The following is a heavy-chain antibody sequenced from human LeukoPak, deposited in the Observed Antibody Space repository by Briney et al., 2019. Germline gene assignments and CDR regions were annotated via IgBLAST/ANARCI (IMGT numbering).Heavy chain of an antibody. D-gene: IGHD3-22*01. CDR3: ARVSRIYYDSSGYYGGVGDY. CDR1: GFTFSSYW. V-gene: IGHV3-7*03. J-gene: IGHJ4*02. Sequence: GGSLRLSCAASGFTFSSYWMSWVRQAPGKGLEWVANIKQDGSEKYYVDSVKGRFTISRDNAKNSLYLQMNNLRAEDTAVYYCARVSRIYYDSSGYYGGVGDYWGQGTLVTVSS. CDR2: IKQDGSEK.